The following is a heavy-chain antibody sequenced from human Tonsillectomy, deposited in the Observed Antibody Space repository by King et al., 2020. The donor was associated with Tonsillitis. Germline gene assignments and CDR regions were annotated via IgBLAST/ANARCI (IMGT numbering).Heavy chain of an antibody. J-gene: IGHJ4*02. V-gene: IGHV4-30-4*01. CDR2: IYYSGST. D-gene: IGHD3-3*01. CDR3: ARGGVTIFGVATDFDY. CDR1: NGSISSGDYY. Sequence: QLQESGPGLVKPSQTLSLTCTVSNGSISSGDYYWSWIRHPPGKGLEWIVYIYYSGSTYYNPSLKSRVTITVETSKNQLSLKLSSVTAADTAVYYCARGGVTIFGVATDFDYWGQGTLVTVSS.